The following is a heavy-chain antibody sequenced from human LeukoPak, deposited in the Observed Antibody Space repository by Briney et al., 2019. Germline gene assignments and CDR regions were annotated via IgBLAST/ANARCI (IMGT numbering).Heavy chain of an antibody. CDR3: AKDLSSAITSALVLDV. D-gene: IGHD3-22*01. V-gene: IGHV3-43D*03. J-gene: IGHJ6*02. Sequence: GGSLRLSCVGSGFTFDDYAMQWIRQVPGRGLEWVSLLTWDGSRTYYADSVKGRFTISRDNVKNVLYLQMTSLRPEDTALYYCAKDLSSAITSALVLDVWGQGTTVIVSS. CDR2: LTWDGSRT. CDR1: GFTFDDYA.